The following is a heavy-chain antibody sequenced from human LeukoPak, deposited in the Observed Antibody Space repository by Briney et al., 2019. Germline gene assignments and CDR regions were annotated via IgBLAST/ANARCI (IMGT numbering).Heavy chain of an antibody. Sequence: GGSLRLSCAASGFTFSSYEMNWDRQAPGKGLEWVSYISSSGSTIYYADSVKGRFTISRDNAKNSLYLQMNSLRAEGTAVYYCAELGITMIGGVWGKGTTVTISS. D-gene: IGHD3-10*02. V-gene: IGHV3-48*03. CDR1: GFTFSSYE. CDR2: ISSSGSTI. J-gene: IGHJ6*04. CDR3: AELGITMIGGV.